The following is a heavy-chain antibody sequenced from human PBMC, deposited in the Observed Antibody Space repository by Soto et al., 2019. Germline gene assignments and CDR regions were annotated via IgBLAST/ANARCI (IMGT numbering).Heavy chain of an antibody. J-gene: IGHJ4*02. CDR3: ASSIAHIGVNDY. Sequence: SETLSLTCTVSGGSISSGDYYWSWIRQPPGKGLEWIGYIYYSGSTYYNPSLKSRVTISVDTSKNQFSLKLSSVTAADTAVYYCASSIAHIGVNDYWGKGTLVTVAS. CDR2: IYYSGST. V-gene: IGHV4-30-4*01. CDR1: GGSISSGDYY. D-gene: IGHD6-6*01.